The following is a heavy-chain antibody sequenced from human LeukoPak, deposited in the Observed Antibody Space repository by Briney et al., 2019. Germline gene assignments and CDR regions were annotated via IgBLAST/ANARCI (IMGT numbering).Heavy chain of an antibody. D-gene: IGHD6-19*01. Sequence: GGSLRLSCAASGFTLSSYAMHWVRPAPGKGLGWGAVISYDGSNKYYADSVKGRFTISRDNSKNTLYLQMNSLRAEDTAVYYCAREAKYSSGWGEAFDYWGQGTLVTVSS. J-gene: IGHJ4*02. V-gene: IGHV3-30*04. CDR2: ISYDGSNK. CDR3: AREAKYSSGWGEAFDY. CDR1: GFTLSSYA.